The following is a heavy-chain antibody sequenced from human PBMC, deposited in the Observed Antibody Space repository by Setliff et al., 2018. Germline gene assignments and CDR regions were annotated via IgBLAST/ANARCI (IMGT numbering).Heavy chain of an antibody. J-gene: IGHJ4*02. D-gene: IGHD1-26*01. V-gene: IGHV1-69*16. CDR2: IIPITGTT. CDR1: GGTLTTFTTYS. CDR3: ARGSIVGPTRGDFDF. Sequence: VKVSCKASGGTLTTFTTYSLIWVRQAPGQGLEWMGGIIPITGTTNYAQRFQGRITISTDESSSTVYMEMSRLKSEDTAVYYCARGSIVGPTRGDFDFWGLGTLVTVSS.